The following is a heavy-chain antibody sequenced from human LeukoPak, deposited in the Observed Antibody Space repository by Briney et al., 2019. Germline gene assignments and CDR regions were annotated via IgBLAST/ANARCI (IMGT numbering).Heavy chain of an antibody. D-gene: IGHD4-23*01. CDR3: ARLHYGGNYGYYYYYMDV. CDR2: VHISGST. Sequence: SQTLSLTCTVSGGSISSRSYCWSWIRQPAGKGLEWIGHVHISGSTNYNSSLKSRVTISVDTSKNQFSLKLSSVTAADTAVYYCARLHYGGNYGYYYYYMDVWGKGTTVTISS. V-gene: IGHV4-61*09. J-gene: IGHJ6*03. CDR1: GGSISSRSYC.